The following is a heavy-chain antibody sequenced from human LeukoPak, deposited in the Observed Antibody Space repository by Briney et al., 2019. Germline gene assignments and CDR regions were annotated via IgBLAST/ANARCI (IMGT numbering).Heavy chain of an antibody. CDR3: ARSIAARRASYYFDY. D-gene: IGHD6-6*01. V-gene: IGHV3-30*03. Sequence: GGSLRLSCAASGLTFSSYGMHWVRQAPGKGLEWVAVISYDGSNKYYADSVKGRFTISRDNSKNTLYLQMNSLRAEDTAVYYCARSIAARRASYYFDYWGQGTLVTVSS. CDR2: ISYDGSNK. CDR1: GLTFSSYG. J-gene: IGHJ4*02.